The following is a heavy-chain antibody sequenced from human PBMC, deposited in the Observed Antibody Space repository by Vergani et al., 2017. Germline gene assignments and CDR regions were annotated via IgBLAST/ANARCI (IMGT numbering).Heavy chain of an antibody. CDR2: IYTSGST. CDR3: AKDPSYDILTGSIFDY. D-gene: IGHD3-9*01. CDR1: GGSISSYY. J-gene: IGHJ4*02. V-gene: IGHV4-4*07. Sequence: QVQLQESGPGLVKPSETLSLTCTVSGGSISSYYWSWIRQPAGKGLEWIGRIYTSGSTNYNPSLKSRVTMSVDTSKNQFSLKLSSVTAADTAVYYCAKDPSYDILTGSIFDYWGQGTLVTVSS.